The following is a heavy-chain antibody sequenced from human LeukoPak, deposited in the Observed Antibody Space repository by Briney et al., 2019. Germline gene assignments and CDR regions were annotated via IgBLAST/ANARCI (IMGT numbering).Heavy chain of an antibody. CDR1: GFTFSSYA. D-gene: IGHD1-14*01. CDR2: ISGSGRTT. J-gene: IGHJ4*02. CDR3: AKAHPDSGNTPTYYFDY. V-gene: IGHV3-23*01. Sequence: PGGSLRLSCAASGFTFSSYAMSWVRQAPGKGLEWVSAISGSGRTTYYEDSVKGRFTISRDNSKNTLYLQMNSLRAEDTAVYHCAKAHPDSGNTPTYYFDYWGQGTLVTVSS.